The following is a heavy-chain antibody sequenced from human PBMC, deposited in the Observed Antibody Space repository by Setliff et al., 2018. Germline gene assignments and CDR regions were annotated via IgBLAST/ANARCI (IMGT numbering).Heavy chain of an antibody. CDR2: FHHSGST. D-gene: IGHD1-7*01. CDR3: ARNWHWGFDP. V-gene: IGHV4-38-2*02. J-gene: IGHJ5*02. CDR1: GYSISSVYY. Sequence: PSETLSLTCTVSGYSISSVYYWGWIRQPPGKGLEWIGSFHHSGSTYYNPSLKSRVTISIYKSKNQLSLDLTSVTAADTAVYYCARNWHWGFDPWGRGALVTVSS.